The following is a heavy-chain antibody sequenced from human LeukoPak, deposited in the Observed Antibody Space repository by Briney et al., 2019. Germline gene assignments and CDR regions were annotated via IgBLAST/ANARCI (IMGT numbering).Heavy chain of an antibody. J-gene: IGHJ6*04. CDR2: INPSGGSTTNAGST. CDR1: GYTFTSYY. D-gene: IGHD3-10*01. Sequence: ASVKVSCKASGYTFTSYYIHWVRQAPGQGLEWMGIINPSGGSTTNAGSTSYAPKFQGRVTMTRNTSISTAYMELSSLRSEDTAVYYCARSRVVRPMDVWGKGTTVTISS. CDR3: ARSRVVRPMDV. V-gene: IGHV1-46*01.